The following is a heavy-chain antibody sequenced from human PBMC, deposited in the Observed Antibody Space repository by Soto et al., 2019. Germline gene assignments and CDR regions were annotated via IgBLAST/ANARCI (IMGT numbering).Heavy chain of an antibody. CDR3: ARATYNYDPPYFDF. CDR1: GASINSGGHS. CDR2: TFNSGST. D-gene: IGHD1-1*01. Sequence: SETLSLTCAVSGASINSGGHSWSWIRQPPGKGLEWMGYTFNSGSTDYNPSLRSRVTISEDTSKNQFSLKLSSVTAADTAVYYCARATYNYDPPYFDFWGQGTLVTVSS. J-gene: IGHJ4*02. V-gene: IGHV4-30-2*01.